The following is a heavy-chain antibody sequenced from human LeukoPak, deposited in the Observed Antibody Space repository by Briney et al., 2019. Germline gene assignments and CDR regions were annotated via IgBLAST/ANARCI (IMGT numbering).Heavy chain of an antibody. CDR3: AREYDFSH. CDR2: ISSSGATI. Sequence: GASLRLSCAASGFTFSSYAMSWVRQVPGKGLEWASCISSSGATIYYADSVKGRFTISRDNAKNSLYLQMNSLRADDTAVYYCAREYDFSHWGQGTLVTVSS. CDR1: GFTFSSYA. V-gene: IGHV3-48*03. J-gene: IGHJ4*02. D-gene: IGHD3-3*01.